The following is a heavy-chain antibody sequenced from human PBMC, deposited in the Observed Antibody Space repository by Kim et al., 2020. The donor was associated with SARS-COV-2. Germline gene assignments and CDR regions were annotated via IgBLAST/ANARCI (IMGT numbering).Heavy chain of an antibody. CDR2: ISYDGSNK. J-gene: IGHJ6*02. D-gene: IGHD6-19*01. CDR3: AAVAEYYYYYYGMDV. V-gene: IGHV3-30*03. Sequence: GGSLRLSCAASGFTFSSYGMHWVRQAPGKGLEWVAVISYDGSNKYYADSVKGRFTISRDNSKNTLYLQMNSLRAEDTAVYYCAAVAEYYYYYYGMDVWGQGTTVTVSS. CDR1: GFTFSSYG.